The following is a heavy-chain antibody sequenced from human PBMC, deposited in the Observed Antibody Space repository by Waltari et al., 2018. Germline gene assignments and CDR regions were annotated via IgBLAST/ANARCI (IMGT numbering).Heavy chain of an antibody. V-gene: IGHV1-69*05. CDR3: AREGNWNTQPIDY. CDR2: IIPIFGTA. CDR1: GGTFSSSA. Sequence: QVQLVQSGAEVKKPGSSVKVSCKASGGTFSSSAISRVAQAPGQGLDCMGGIIPIFGTANYAQKLQCRVTMTTDTSTSTAYMELRSLRSDDTAVYYCAREGNWNTQPIDYWGQGTLVTVSS. J-gene: IGHJ4*02. D-gene: IGHD1-20*01.